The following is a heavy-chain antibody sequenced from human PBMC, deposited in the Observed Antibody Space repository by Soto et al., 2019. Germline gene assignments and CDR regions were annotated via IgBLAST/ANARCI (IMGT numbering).Heavy chain of an antibody. D-gene: IGHD2-2*01. J-gene: IGHJ6*02. Sequence: QVQLVQSGAEVKKPGSSVKVSCKASGGTFSSYAISWVRQAPGQGLEWMGGIIPIFGTANYAQKFQGRVTITADKSTSTAYMELSSLRSEDTAVYYCASDRDIVVVPAAMADYYYGMDVWGQGTTVTVSS. CDR2: IIPIFGTA. CDR1: GGTFSSYA. CDR3: ASDRDIVVVPAAMADYYYGMDV. V-gene: IGHV1-69*06.